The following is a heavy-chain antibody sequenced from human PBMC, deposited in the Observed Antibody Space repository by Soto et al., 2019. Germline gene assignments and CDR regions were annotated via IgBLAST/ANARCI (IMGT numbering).Heavy chain of an antibody. CDR2: IYSGGST. CDR3: VRGLIYSYGVFDY. Sequence: SGGSLRLSCAASGFTVSSNYMSWVRQAPGKGLEWVSVIYSGGSTYYADSVKGRFTISRDNAKNSLYLQLDSLRAEDTAVFYCVRGLIYSYGVFDYWGQGTLVTVSS. D-gene: IGHD5-18*01. V-gene: IGHV3-66*01. CDR1: GFTVSSNY. J-gene: IGHJ4*02.